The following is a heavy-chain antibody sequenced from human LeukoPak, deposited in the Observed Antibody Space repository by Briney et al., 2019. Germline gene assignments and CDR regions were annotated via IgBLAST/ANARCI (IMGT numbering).Heavy chain of an antibody. D-gene: IGHD1-1*01. Sequence: PSETLSLTCAVYGGSFSGYYWSWIRQPPGKGLEWIGEINHSGSTNYNPSLKSRVTISVDTSKNQFSLKLSSVTAADTAVYYCARHPRLGNWNDWGRPFDYWGQGTLVTVSS. CDR1: GGSFSGYY. CDR3: ARHPRLGNWNDWGRPFDY. V-gene: IGHV4-34*01. CDR2: INHSGST. J-gene: IGHJ4*02.